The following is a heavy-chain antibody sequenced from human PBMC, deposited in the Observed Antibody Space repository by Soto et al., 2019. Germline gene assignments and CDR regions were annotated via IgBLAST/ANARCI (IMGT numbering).Heavy chain of an antibody. CDR3: ARYRRGAGWYYLDY. CDR2: INHSGST. Sequence: SETLSLTCAVYGGSFSGYYWTWLRQPPGTGLEWIGEINHSGSTNYNPSLKSRVTISVDTSKNQFSLALTSVTAADTAVYFCARYRRGAGWYYLDYWGQGILVTVSS. CDR1: GGSFSGYY. V-gene: IGHV4-34*01. D-gene: IGHD6-19*01. J-gene: IGHJ4*02.